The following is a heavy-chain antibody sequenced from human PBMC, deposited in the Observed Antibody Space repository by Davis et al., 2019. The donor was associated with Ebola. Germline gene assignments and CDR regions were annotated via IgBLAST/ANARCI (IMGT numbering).Heavy chain of an antibody. D-gene: IGHD2/OR15-2a*01. CDR2: ISSSSSYI. Sequence: GGSLRLSCAASGFTFSSYSMNWVRQAPGKGLEWVSSISSSSSYIYYADSVKGRFTISRDNAKNSLYLQMNSLRVEDTAVYYCARDNSNTHWPYYFDYWGQGTLVTVSS. CDR1: GFTFSSYS. J-gene: IGHJ4*02. V-gene: IGHV3-21*01. CDR3: ARDNSNTHWPYYFDY.